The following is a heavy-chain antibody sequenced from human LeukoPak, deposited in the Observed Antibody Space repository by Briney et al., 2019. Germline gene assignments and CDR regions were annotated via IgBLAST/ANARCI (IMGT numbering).Heavy chain of an antibody. CDR1: GFTFSSYS. CDR3: ARENGNNAFDI. J-gene: IGHJ3*02. V-gene: IGHV3-21*01. CDR2: ISSSSSYI. D-gene: IGHD1-1*01. Sequence: NTGGSLRLSCAASGFTFSSYSMNWVRQAPGKGLEWVSSISSSSSYIYYADSVKGRFTISRDNAKNSLYLQMNSLRAEDTAVYYCARENGNNAFDIWGQGTMVTVSS.